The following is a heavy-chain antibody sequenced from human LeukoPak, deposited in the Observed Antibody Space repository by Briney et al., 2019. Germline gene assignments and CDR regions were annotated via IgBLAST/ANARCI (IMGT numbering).Heavy chain of an antibody. CDR3: ARISIAAAGNWFDP. V-gene: IGHV4-31*03. CDR1: GGSISSGGYY. J-gene: IGHJ5*02. D-gene: IGHD6-13*01. Sequence: SQTLSLTCTVSGGSISSGGYYWSWIPQHPGKGLEWIGYIYYSGSTYYNPSLKSRVTISVDTSKNQFSLKLSSVTAADTAVYYCARISIAAAGNWFDPWGQGTLVTVSS. CDR2: IYYSGST.